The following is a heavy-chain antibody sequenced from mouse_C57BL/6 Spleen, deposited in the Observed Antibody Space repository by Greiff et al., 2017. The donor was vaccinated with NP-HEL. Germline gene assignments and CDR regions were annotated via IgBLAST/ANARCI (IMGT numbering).Heavy chain of an antibody. Sequence: EVKLVESGPVLVKPGASVKMSCKASGYTFTDYYMNWVKQSHGKSLEWIGVINPYNGGTSYNQKFKGKATLTVDKSSSTAYMELNSLTSEDSAVYYCARLNEDAMDYWGQGTSVTVSS. J-gene: IGHJ4*01. CDR3: ARLNEDAMDY. V-gene: IGHV1-19*01. CDR1: GYTFTDYY. CDR2: INPYNGGT.